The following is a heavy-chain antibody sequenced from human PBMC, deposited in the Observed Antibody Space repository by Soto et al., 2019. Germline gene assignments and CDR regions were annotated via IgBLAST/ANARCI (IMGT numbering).Heavy chain of an antibody. CDR1: GYTFTSYG. D-gene: IGHD3-16*02. V-gene: IGHV1-18*01. CDR3: ARDSSPYDYIWGSYRFDAFDI. Sequence: ASVKVSCKASGYTFTSYGISWVRQAPGQGLEWMGWISAYNGNTNYAQKLQGRVTMTTDTSTSTAYMELRSLRSDDTAVYYCARDSSPYDYIWGSYRFDAFDIWGQGTMVTVSS. CDR2: ISAYNGNT. J-gene: IGHJ3*02.